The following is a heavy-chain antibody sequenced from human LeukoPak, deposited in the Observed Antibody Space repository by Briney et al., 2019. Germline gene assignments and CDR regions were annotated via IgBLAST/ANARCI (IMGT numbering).Heavy chain of an antibody. J-gene: IGHJ3*02. CDR1: GGSISSYC. CDR3: ARDPPDDAFDI. CDR2: IYTSGST. Sequence: PSETLSLTCTVSGGSISSYCRSWIRQPAGKGLEWIGGIYTSGSTNYNPSLKSRVTMSVDTSKNQFSLKLSSVTAADTAVYYCARDPPDDAFDIWGQGTMVTVSS. V-gene: IGHV4-4*07. D-gene: IGHD1-14*01.